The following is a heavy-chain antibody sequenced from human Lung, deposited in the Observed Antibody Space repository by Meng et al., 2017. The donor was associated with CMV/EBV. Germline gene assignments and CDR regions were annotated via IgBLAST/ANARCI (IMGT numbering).Heavy chain of an antibody. D-gene: IGHD3-3*01. CDR2: ISGSGGST. V-gene: IGHV3-23*01. J-gene: IGHJ6*02. CDR3: AKDTGFLEWLGWRNYYYGMDV. CDR1: GFTFSSYA. Sequence: GGPLRLSCAASGFTFSSYAMSWVRQAPGKGLEWVSAISGSGGSTYYADSVKGRFTISRDNSKNTLYLQMNSLRAEDTAVYYCAKDTGFLEWLGWRNYYYGMDVWGQGTTVTVSS.